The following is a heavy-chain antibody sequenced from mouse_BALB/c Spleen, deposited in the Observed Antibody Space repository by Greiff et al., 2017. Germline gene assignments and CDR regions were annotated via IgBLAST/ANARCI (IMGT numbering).Heavy chain of an antibody. CDR3: ARYYGSRGDFDY. V-gene: IGHV3-2*02. CDR2: ISYSGST. J-gene: IGHJ2*01. CDR1: GYSITSDYA. Sequence: EVKLMESGPGLVKPSQSLSLTCTVTGYSITSDYAWNWIRQFPGNQLEWMGYISYSGSTSYNPSLKSRISITRDTSKNQFFLQLNSVTTEDTATYYCARYYGSRGDFDYWGQGTTLTVSS. D-gene: IGHD1-1*01.